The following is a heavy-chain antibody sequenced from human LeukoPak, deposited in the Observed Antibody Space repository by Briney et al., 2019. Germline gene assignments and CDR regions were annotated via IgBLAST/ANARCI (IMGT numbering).Heavy chain of an antibody. CDR3: ARDTYDILTGYYKWAFDI. CDR2: ISSSSSYI. D-gene: IGHD3-9*01. Sequence: GGSLRLSCAASGFTFSSYTMNWVRQAPGKGLEWVSFISSSSSYIYYADSVKGRFTISRDNAKNSLYLQMNSLRAEDTAVYYCARDTYDILTGYYKWAFDIWGQGTMVTVSS. CDR1: GFTFSSYT. V-gene: IGHV3-21*06. J-gene: IGHJ3*02.